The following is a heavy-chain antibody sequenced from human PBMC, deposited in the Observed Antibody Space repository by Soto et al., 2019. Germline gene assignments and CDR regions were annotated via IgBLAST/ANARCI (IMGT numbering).Heavy chain of an antibody. CDR3: ARFSVDYNFDS. Sequence: PSETLSLTCAFSCGYIIRSNWWTWVRQPPGKGLEWIGDIYYSGTTNYNPSLKSRVTILIDTSKNQFSLSLSSVTAADTAVYYCARFSVDYNFDSWGQGTLVTVS. D-gene: IGHD1-20*01. CDR1: CGYIIRSNW. CDR2: IYYSGTT. V-gene: IGHV4-4*02. J-gene: IGHJ4*02.